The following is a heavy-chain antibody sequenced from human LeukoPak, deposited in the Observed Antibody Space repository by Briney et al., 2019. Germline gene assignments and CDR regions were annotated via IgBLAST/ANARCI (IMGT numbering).Heavy chain of an antibody. CDR3: ARNQYSSSTYYYYYYMDV. V-gene: IGHV4-4*07. CDR1: GGSISSYY. Sequence: SETLSLTCTVSGGSISSYYWSWIRQPAGKGLEWIGRIYTSGSTNYNPSLKSRVTISVDTSKNQFSLKLSSVTAADTAVYYCARNQYSSSTYYYYYYMDVWGKGTTVTVSS. D-gene: IGHD6-6*01. CDR2: IYTSGST. J-gene: IGHJ6*03.